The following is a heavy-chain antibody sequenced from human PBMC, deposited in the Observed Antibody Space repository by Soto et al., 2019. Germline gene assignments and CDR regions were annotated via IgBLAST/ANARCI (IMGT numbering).Heavy chain of an antibody. CDR2: ISGSGGST. CDR3: AKFPGIAVAGRDY. J-gene: IGHJ4*02. CDR1: GFTFISYA. D-gene: IGHD6-19*01. Sequence: EVQLLESGGGLVQPGGSLRLSCAASGFTFISYAMSWVRQAPGKGLEWVSAISGSGGSTYYADSVKGRFTISRDNSKNTLYLQMNSLRAEDTAVYYCAKFPGIAVAGRDYWGQGTLVTVSS. V-gene: IGHV3-23*01.